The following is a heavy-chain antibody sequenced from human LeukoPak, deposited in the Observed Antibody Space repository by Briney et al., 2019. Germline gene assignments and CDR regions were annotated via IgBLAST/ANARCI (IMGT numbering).Heavy chain of an antibody. V-gene: IGHV3-48*01. CDR1: GFTLNMYS. Sequence: GGSLRLSCAASGFTLNMYSMNWVRQAPGKGLEWVSYVSSSSSFIYYSDSVRGRFTISRDSATNSLSLQMNSLRVEDTAVYYCAREDGYCSGGSCYTWYYMDVWGKGTTVTVSS. CDR3: AREDGYCSGGSCYTWYYMDV. D-gene: IGHD2-15*01. J-gene: IGHJ6*03. CDR2: VSSSSSFI.